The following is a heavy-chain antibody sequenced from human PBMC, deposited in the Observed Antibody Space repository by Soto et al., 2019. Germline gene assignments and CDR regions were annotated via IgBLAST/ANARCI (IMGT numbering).Heavy chain of an antibody. Sequence: ASLKVSCKVSGYTLTELSMHWVRQAPGKGLEWMGGFDPEDGETNYAQKFQGRVTITADESTSTAYMELSSLRSEDTAVYYCARDADPYSSSLDYWGQGTLVTVSS. CDR2: FDPEDGET. D-gene: IGHD6-6*01. J-gene: IGHJ4*02. V-gene: IGHV1-24*01. CDR1: GYTLTELS. CDR3: ARDADPYSSSLDY.